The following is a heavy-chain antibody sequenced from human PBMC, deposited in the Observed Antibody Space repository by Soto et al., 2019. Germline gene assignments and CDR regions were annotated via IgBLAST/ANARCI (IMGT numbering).Heavy chain of an antibody. CDR2: ISAYNGDT. D-gene: IGHD3-22*01. CDR1: GYTFTTYD. Sequence: QVQLVQSGGEVKKPGASVKVSCKASGYTFTTYDLSWVRQAPGQGLEWMGWISAYNGDTNYAQNLQGRVTMTTDTSTSTAYMELRSLRPDDTAVYYCARVIGYYSHMDVWGQGTTVTVSS. J-gene: IGHJ6*02. V-gene: IGHV1-18*01. CDR3: ARVIGYYSHMDV.